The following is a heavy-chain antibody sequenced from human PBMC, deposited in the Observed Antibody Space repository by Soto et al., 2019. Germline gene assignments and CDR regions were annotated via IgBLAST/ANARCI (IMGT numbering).Heavy chain of an antibody. CDR2: FYYSENT. V-gene: IGHV4-39*01. CDR1: GGSISSKSYS. J-gene: IGHJ6*02. D-gene: IGHD2-2*01. CDR3: ATLAGYGSGNSCQGDYAMYG. Sequence: PSETLSLTCSVSGGSISSKSYSWGWIRQPPGKGLEWIGTFYYSENTYYNPSLKSRVTISVDTSKNQFSLKLSSVTAADTAVYYCATLAGYGSGNSCQGDYAMYGWGQGSTVTVS.